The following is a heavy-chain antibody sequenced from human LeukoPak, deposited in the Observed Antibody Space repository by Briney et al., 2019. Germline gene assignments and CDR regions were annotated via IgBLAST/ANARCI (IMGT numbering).Heavy chain of an antibody. CDR1: GYTFTSYG. J-gene: IGHJ4*02. Sequence: ASVKVSCKASGYTFTSYGISWVRQAPGQGLEWMGWISAYNGNTNYAQKLQGRVTMTTDTSTSTAYMELRCLSSDDTAVYCCARGRADSSSSFVDYWGQGTLVTVSS. V-gene: IGHV1-18*01. CDR3: ARGRADSSSSFVDY. D-gene: IGHD6-6*01. CDR2: ISAYNGNT.